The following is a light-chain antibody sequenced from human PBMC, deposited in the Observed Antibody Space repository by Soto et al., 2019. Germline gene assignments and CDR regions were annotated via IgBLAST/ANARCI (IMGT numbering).Light chain of an antibody. J-gene: IGKJ1*01. CDR3: QQYAVSPWT. CDR2: GAS. Sequence: EIVLTQSPGTLSLSPGERATLSCRASQSISSNYLAWYQQKPGQAPRLLIYGASNRAAGIPDRFSGSESGTDFTLSISRLEPEYFAVYFCQQYAVSPWTFGQGTKVEIK. CDR1: QSISSNY. V-gene: IGKV3-20*01.